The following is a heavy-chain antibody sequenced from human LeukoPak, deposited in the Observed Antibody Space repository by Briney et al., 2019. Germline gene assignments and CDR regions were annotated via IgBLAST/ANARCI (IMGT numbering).Heavy chain of an antibody. CDR3: ARGGGSGSYYKRDWFDP. CDR1: GYTFTSYD. V-gene: IGHV1-8*01. J-gene: IGHJ5*02. Sequence: GASVKVSCKASGYTFTSYDINWVRQATGQGLEWMGWMNPNSGNTGYAQKFQGRVTTTRNTSISTAYMELSSLRSEDTAVYYCARGGGSGSYYKRDWFDPWGQGTLVTVSS. D-gene: IGHD3-10*01. CDR2: MNPNSGNT.